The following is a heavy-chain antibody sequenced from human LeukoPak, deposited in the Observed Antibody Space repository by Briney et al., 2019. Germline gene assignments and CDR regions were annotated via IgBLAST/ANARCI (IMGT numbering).Heavy chain of an antibody. Sequence: GASVKVSCKASGYIFTNYDINWVRQVTGQGLEWMGWMNPDSGNTGYVQKFQGRVTMTRNTSISTAYMELSSLRSEDTAVYYCAIVATIDYWGQGTLVTVSS. J-gene: IGHJ4*02. CDR3: AIVATIDY. CDR1: GYIFTNYD. D-gene: IGHD5-12*01. V-gene: IGHV1-8*01. CDR2: MNPDSGNT.